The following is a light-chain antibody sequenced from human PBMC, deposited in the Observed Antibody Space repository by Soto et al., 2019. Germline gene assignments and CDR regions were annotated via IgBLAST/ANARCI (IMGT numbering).Light chain of an antibody. V-gene: IGLV2-8*01. CDR3: NAYAVGNNV. J-gene: IGLJ1*01. Sequence: QSALTQPPSASGSPGQSVTISCTGTSSDVGGYNYVSWYQQHPGKDPKLLVYEDNKRPSGVPDRFSGSKSGNTASLTVSGLEAEDESDYYCNAYAVGNNVFGTGTKLTVL. CDR2: EDN. CDR1: SSDVGGYNY.